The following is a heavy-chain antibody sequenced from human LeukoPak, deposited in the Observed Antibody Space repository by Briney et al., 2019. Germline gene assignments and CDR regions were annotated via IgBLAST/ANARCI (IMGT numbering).Heavy chain of an antibody. V-gene: IGHV3-7*01. D-gene: IGHD6-13*01. CDR3: ARQGSSWYYAFDI. J-gene: IGHJ3*02. Sequence: GGSLRLSCAASGFTFSNAWMSWVRQAPGKGLEWVANIKQDGSEKYYVDSVKGRFTISRDNAKNSLYLQMNSLRAEDTAVYYCARQGSSWYYAFDIWGQGTMVTVSS. CDR2: IKQDGSEK. CDR1: GFTFSNAW.